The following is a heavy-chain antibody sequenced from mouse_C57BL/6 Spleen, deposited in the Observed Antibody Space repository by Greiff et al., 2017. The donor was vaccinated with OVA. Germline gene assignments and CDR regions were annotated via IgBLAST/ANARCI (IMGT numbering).Heavy chain of an antibody. V-gene: IGHV3-6*01. CDR1: GYSITSGYY. CDR3: ASLVSGTHFSWYFDV. CDR2: ISYDGSN. Sequence: ESGPGLVKPSQSLSLTCSVTGYSITSGYYWNWIRQFPGNKLEWMGYISYDGSNNYNPSLKNRISITRDTSKNQFFLKLNSVTTEDTATYYGASLVSGTHFSWYFDVWGTGTTVTVSS. D-gene: IGHD4-1*01. J-gene: IGHJ1*03.